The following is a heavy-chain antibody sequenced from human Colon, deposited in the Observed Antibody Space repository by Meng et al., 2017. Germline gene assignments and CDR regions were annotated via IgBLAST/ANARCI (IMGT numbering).Heavy chain of an antibody. J-gene: IGHJ4*02. CDR3: VRDLRETSGYYHYDS. V-gene: IGHV1-18*01. D-gene: IGHD3-3*01. Sequence: QVQLGKSGADLKKPGASVKISCKASGYIFSRYGISWVRQAPGQGFEWMGWISDHNSNANYAQKFRGRVTMTADTSTSTAYMELRSLGSDDTAIYYCVRDLRETSGYYHYDSWGQGTLVTVSS. CDR1: GYIFSRYG. CDR2: ISDHNSNA.